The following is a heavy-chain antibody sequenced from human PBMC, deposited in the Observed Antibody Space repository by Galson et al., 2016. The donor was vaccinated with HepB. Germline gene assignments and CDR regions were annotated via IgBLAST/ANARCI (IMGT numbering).Heavy chain of an antibody. Sequence: LRLSCAASGFIFTNYAMTWVRQAPGKGLEWVSGILGDGDTTYYADSVKGRFTISRDNSKNALFLQMYGLRAEDTAVYHCAKAEKWEHDFWGQGTLVTVSS. CDR2: ILGDGDTT. D-gene: IGHD1/OR15-1a*01. J-gene: IGHJ4*02. CDR3: AKAEKWEHDF. V-gene: IGHV3-23*01. CDR1: GFIFTNYA.